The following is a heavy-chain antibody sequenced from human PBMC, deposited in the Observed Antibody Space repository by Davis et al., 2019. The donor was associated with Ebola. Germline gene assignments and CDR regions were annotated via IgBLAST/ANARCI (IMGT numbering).Heavy chain of an antibody. J-gene: IGHJ4*02. CDR1: GGSFSGYY. Sequence: MPGGSLRLSCAVYGGSFSGYYWSWIRQPPGKGLEWIGEINHSGSTNYNPSLKSRVTISVDTSKNQFFLKLSSVTAADTAVYYCARGNSGYYFDYWGQGTLVTVSS. CDR2: INHSGST. V-gene: IGHV4-34*01. CDR3: ARGNSGYYFDY. D-gene: IGHD1-7*01.